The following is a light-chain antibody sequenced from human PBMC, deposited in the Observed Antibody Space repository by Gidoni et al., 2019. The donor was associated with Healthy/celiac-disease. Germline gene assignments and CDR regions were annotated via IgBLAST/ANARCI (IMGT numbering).Light chain of an antibody. V-gene: IGKV1-5*03. J-gene: IGKJ2*01. CDR3: QQYNSYPYT. CDR1: QSISSW. CDR2: KAS. Sequence: DIQMTQSPSTLSASVGDRVTITCRASQSISSWLAWYQQKPGKAPKLLIYKASSLESGVPSRFSGSGSGTEFTLTISSLQPDEFATYYCQQYNSYPYTFXXXTKLEIK.